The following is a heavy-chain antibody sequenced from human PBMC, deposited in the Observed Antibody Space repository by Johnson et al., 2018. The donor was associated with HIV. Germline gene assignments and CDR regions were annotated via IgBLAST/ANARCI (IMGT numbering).Heavy chain of an antibody. D-gene: IGHD3-22*01. J-gene: IGHJ3*02. CDR1: GFTFSSYA. CDR3: AKASHYDSSGNPSDAFDI. V-gene: IGHV3-30*04. CDR2: ISYDGSNK. Sequence: QMLLVESGGGVVQPGRSLRLSCAASGFTFSSYAMHWVRQAPGKGLEWVAVISYDGSNKYYADSVKGRFTISRDNSKNTLYLQMKTLRAEDTAVYYCAKASHYDSSGNPSDAFDIWGQGTMVTVSS.